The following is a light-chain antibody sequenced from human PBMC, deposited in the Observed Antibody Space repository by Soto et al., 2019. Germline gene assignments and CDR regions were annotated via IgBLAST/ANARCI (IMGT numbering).Light chain of an antibody. J-gene: IGLJ2*01. Sequence: QSALTQPASVSGSPGQSITISCTRTSSDMGGYKYVSWYQQHPGKAPKLIIYEVTNRPSGVSDRFSGSKSGNTASLTISGLQAEDEADYYCSSYTIYSNLLLFGGGTKVTVL. CDR1: SSDMGGYKY. V-gene: IGLV2-14*01. CDR2: EVT. CDR3: SSYTIYSNLLL.